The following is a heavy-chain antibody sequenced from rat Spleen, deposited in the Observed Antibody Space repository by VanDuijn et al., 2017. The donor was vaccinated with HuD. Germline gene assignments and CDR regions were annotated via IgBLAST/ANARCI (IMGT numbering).Heavy chain of an antibody. V-gene: IGHV5-29*01. CDR3: EGHGYDGSYYYWDS. CDR1: GFTFSNYG. Sequence: EVQLVESGGGLVQPGRSLKLSCAASGFTFSNYGMAWVRQAPTKGLEWVTTISSDGGRNFYRDSVKGRFTISRDNAKSSLYLQRDSLRSGDTATYYWEGHGYDGSYYYWDSWGQGVMVTVSS. J-gene: IGHJ2*01. D-gene: IGHD1-12*02. CDR2: ISSDGGRN.